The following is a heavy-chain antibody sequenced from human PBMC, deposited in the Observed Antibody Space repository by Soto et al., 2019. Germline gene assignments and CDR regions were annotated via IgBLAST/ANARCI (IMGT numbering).Heavy chain of an antibody. CDR3: ARDIFSPLYYDSYPLDY. J-gene: IGHJ4*02. CDR2: ISAYNGNT. V-gene: IGHV1-18*04. D-gene: IGHD3-22*01. CDR1: GYTFTSFG. Sequence: QVQLVQSGAEVKKPGASVKVSCKASGYTFTSFGISWVRQAPGQGLEWMGWISAYNGNTNYAQKLQGRVTMTTDTSTSTAYMELRSLRSDDTAVYYCARDIFSPLYYDSYPLDYWGQGTLVTVSS.